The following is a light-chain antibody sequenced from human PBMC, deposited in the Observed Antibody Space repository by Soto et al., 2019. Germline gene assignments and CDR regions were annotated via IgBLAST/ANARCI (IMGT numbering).Light chain of an antibody. CDR2: ATS. V-gene: IGKV1-39*01. Sequence: DIPMTQSPSSLSAYVGDRVTITCRASQSISSRVNWYQQRSGQAPKLLIFATSSLQGGVPSRFSGSVSGTDFNLTISSLPPEDFATYYCQQSHSTPLTVGGGTKVDSK. CDR3: QQSHSTPLT. CDR1: QSISSR. J-gene: IGKJ4*01.